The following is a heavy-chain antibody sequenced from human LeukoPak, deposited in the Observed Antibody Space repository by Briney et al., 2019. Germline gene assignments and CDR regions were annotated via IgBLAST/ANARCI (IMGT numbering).Heavy chain of an antibody. J-gene: IGHJ4*02. V-gene: IGHV4-39*01. Sequence: SETLSLTCTVSGGSISSSSYYWGWIRQPPGKGLEWIGSIYYSGSTYYNPSLKSRVTISVDTSKNQFSLKLSSVTAADTAVYYCARHGEGYDISTGYYDPFDYWGQGTLVTVSS. CDR3: ARHGEGYDISTGYYDPFDY. CDR1: GGSISSSSYY. CDR2: IYYSGST. D-gene: IGHD3-9*01.